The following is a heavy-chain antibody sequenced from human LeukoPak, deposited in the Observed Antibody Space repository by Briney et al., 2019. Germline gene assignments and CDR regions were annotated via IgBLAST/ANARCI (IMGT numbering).Heavy chain of an antibody. Sequence: GGSLRLSCAASGFTVSAYAMAWVRQAPGRGLEWVSTIYDDNTYYADSVKGRFAISTDNSKNTLYLQMNSLRVEDTAVYFCAARKVRGVWFYLDYWGQGTLVTVSS. CDR1: GFTVSAYA. D-gene: IGHD3-10*01. V-gene: IGHV3-23*01. CDR3: AARKVRGVWFYLDY. CDR2: IYDDNT. J-gene: IGHJ4*02.